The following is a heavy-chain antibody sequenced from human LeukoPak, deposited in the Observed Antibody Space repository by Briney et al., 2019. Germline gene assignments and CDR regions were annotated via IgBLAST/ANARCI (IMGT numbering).Heavy chain of an antibody. CDR3: ARAPSSGQPNYFDY. V-gene: IGHV3-23*01. Sequence: GGSLRLSCAASGFTFSSYAMSWVRQAPGKGLEWVSAISGSGGSTYYADSLKGRFTISRDNARNSLYLQMNSLRAEDTAVYYCARAPSSGQPNYFDYWGQGTLVTVSS. CDR2: ISGSGGST. J-gene: IGHJ4*02. CDR1: GFTFSSYA. D-gene: IGHD6-19*01.